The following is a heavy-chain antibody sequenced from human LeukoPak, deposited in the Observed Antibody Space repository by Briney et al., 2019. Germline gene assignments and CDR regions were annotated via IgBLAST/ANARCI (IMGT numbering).Heavy chain of an antibody. J-gene: IGHJ4*02. Sequence: PSETLSLTCTVSGGSVSSGSYYWSWIRQPPGKGLEWIGYIYYSGSTNYNPSLKSRVTISVDTSKNQFSLKLSSVTAADTAVYYCARTSGSSPFDYWGQGTLVTVSS. CDR2: IYYSGST. CDR3: ARTSGSSPFDY. CDR1: GGSVSSGSYY. V-gene: IGHV4-61*01. D-gene: IGHD1-26*01.